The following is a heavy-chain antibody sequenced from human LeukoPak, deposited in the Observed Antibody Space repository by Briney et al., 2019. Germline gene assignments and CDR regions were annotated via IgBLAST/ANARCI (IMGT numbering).Heavy chain of an antibody. CDR3: ARGLSDGVLWFGRPFDY. J-gene: IGHJ4*02. CDR1: GFTFSSYS. Sequence: GGSLRLSCVASGFTFSSYSMNWVRQAPGKGLEWVSYISSSSVTIYYTDSVKGRFTISRDNAKNSLYLQMNSLRDEDTAVYYCARGLSDGVLWFGRPFDYWGQGTLVTVSS. CDR2: ISSSSVTI. D-gene: IGHD3-10*01. V-gene: IGHV3-48*02.